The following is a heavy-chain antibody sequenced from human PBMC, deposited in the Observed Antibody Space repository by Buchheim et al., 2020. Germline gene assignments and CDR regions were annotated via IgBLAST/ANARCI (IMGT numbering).Heavy chain of an antibody. CDR2: ISYDGSNK. J-gene: IGHJ4*02. CDR3: ARDYYDSSGYFIPFDY. V-gene: IGHV3-30*03. D-gene: IGHD3-22*01. CDR1: GFTFSSYG. Sequence: QVQLVESGGGVVQPGRSLRLSCAASGFTFSSYGMHWVRQAPGKGLEWVAVISYDGSNKYYADSVKGRFTISRDNSKTTLYLQMNSLRAEDTAVYYCARDYYDSSGYFIPFDYWGQGTL.